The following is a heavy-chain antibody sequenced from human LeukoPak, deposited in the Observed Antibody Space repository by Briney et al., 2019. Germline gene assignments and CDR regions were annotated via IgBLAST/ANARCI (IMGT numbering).Heavy chain of an antibody. V-gene: IGHV3-23*01. CDR3: ARYNWNYFISSNMDV. CDR1: GFTFSSYA. Sequence: PGGSLRLSCAASGFTFSSYAMSWVRQAPGKGLEWVSAISGGGGNTYYADSVKGRFTISRDNSKNTLYLQMNSLRAEDTAVYYCARYNWNYFISSNMDVWGQGTTVTVSS. D-gene: IGHD1-7*01. CDR2: ISGGGGNT. J-gene: IGHJ6*02.